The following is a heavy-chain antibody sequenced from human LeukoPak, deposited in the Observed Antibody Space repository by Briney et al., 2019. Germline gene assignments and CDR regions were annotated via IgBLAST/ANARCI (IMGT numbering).Heavy chain of an antibody. CDR2: IYYSGST. D-gene: IGHD3-22*01. CDR1: GGSISSYY. CDR3: ARVSYYYDSSGFILDAFDI. Sequence: SETLSLTCTVSGGSISSYYWSWIRQPPGKGLEWIGYIYYSGSTNYNPSLKSRVTISVDTSKNQFSLKLSSVTAADTAVYYCARVSYYYDSSGFILDAFDIWGQGTMVTVSS. J-gene: IGHJ3*02. V-gene: IGHV4-59*01.